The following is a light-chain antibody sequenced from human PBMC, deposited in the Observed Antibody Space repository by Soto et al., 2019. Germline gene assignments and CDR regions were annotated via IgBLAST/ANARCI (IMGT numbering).Light chain of an antibody. V-gene: IGKV3-20*01. CDR1: QSVSSSA. J-gene: IGKJ1*01. Sequence: EIMLNQSPGPLSLSPGERAALPCRASQSVSSSALAWYQQKPGQAPRRLIYGASSRATGIPDRFSGSGSGTDFPLTISRLEPEDFAVYYCHQYDSWTFGQGTKVDIK. CDR2: GAS. CDR3: HQYDSWT.